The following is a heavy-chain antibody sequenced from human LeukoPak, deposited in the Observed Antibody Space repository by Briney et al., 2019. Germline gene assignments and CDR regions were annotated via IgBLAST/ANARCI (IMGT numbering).Heavy chain of an antibody. D-gene: IGHD1-26*01. J-gene: IGHJ3*02. Sequence: SETLSLTYTVSGGSISSSSYYWGWIRQPPGKGLEWIGSIYYSGSTYYNPSLKSRVTISVDTSKNQFSLKLSSVTAADTAVYYCARGRFGGGSYIAFDIWGQGTMVTVSS. V-gene: IGHV4-39*07. CDR3: ARGRFGGGSYIAFDI. CDR2: IYYSGST. CDR1: GGSISSSSYY.